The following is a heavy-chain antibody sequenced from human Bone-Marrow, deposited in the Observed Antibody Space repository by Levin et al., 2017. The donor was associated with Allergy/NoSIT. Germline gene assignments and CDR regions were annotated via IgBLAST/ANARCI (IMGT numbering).Heavy chain of an antibody. CDR2: ISDSGRT. Sequence: SETLSLTCTVSGGSITSYYWGWIRQPPGKGLEWIGYISDSGRTNSSPSLDSPVTISVDTSKNQFSLRLFSVTAVDTAVYYCARYVKVSGSNWYFDLWGRGTLVTVSS. J-gene: IGHJ2*01. D-gene: IGHD6-19*01. CDR3: ARYVKVSGSNWYFDL. V-gene: IGHV4-59*01. CDR1: GGSITSYY.